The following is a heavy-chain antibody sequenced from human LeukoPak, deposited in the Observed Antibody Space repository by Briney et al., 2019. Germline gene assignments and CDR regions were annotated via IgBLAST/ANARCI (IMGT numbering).Heavy chain of an antibody. D-gene: IGHD7-27*01. CDR3: ASRKLGNDY. CDR2: IYHTGST. V-gene: IGHV4-59*02. CDR1: GGSVSDCY. Sequence: PSETLSLTCTISGGSVSDCYWSWIRRSPGKGLEWIGYIYHTGSTSYSPSLKSRVTISADTSQNQFSLKLSSVTAADTAVYYCASRKLGNDYWGQGTLVTVSS. J-gene: IGHJ4*02.